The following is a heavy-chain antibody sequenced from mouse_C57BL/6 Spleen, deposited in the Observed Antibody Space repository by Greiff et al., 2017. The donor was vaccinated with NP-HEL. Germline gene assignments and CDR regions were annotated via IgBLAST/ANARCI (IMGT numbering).Heavy chain of an antibody. J-gene: IGHJ2*01. CDR3: ARHDYYGSSSYYFDY. CDR1: GFTFSSYG. D-gene: IGHD1-1*01. V-gene: IGHV5-6*02. CDR2: ISSGGSYT. Sequence: DVMLVESGGDLVKPGGSLKLSCAASGFTFSSYGMSWVRQTPDKRLEWVATISSGGSYTYYPDSVKGRFTISRDNAKNTLYLQMSSLKSEDTAMYYCARHDYYGSSSYYFDYWGQGTTLTVSS.